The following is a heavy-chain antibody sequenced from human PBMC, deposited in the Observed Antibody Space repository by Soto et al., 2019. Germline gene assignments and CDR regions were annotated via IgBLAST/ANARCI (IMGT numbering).Heavy chain of an antibody. CDR3: AREGPNHRLF. CDR2: ITAYNGNT. V-gene: IGHV1-18*01. CDR1: SYTFTSYG. J-gene: IGHJ4*02. Sequence: QVQLVQSGAEVKKPGASVKVSCKASSYTFTSYGFSWVRQASGQGLEWMGWITAYNGNTKYAQKWQGRVTMTTDPSTSTAYMELRSRRSDDTAVYYCAREGPNHRLFWGQGTLVTVPS. D-gene: IGHD3-16*02.